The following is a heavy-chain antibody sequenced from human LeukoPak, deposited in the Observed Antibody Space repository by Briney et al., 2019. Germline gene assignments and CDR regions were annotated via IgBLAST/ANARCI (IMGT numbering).Heavy chain of an antibody. CDR3: ARGRRDGYNYFDF. CDR1: GGSISSYY. Sequence: PSETLYLTYTVSGGSISSYYWSWIRQPPGKGLEWIGYIYYSGSTVYNPSLKSRVATSVDTSKNQFSLKLTSVTTADTAVYYCARGRRDGYNYFDFWGQGTRVTVSS. V-gene: IGHV4-59*01. D-gene: IGHD5-24*01. CDR2: IYYSGST. J-gene: IGHJ4*02.